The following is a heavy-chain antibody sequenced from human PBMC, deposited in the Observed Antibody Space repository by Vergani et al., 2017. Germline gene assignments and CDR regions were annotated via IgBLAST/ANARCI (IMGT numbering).Heavy chain of an antibody. CDR3: ASDTHSGQRADR. D-gene: IGHD6-19*01. Sequence: QVQLQESGPGLVKSSETLSLTCSVSFDSIRNLYCNWIRQPPGKGLEWIGSIHYSENTNYNPSLKSRVTISLDTSKNQFSLTLTSVTAADTAVYYCASDTHSGQRADRWGQGILVTVTS. J-gene: IGHJ5*02. CDR1: FDSIRNLY. V-gene: IGHV4-59*11. CDR2: IHYSENT.